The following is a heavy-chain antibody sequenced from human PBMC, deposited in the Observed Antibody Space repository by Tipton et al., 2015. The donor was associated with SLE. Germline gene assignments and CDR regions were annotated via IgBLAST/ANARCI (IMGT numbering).Heavy chain of an antibody. V-gene: IGHV1-2*02. J-gene: IGHJ3*02. D-gene: IGHD2-2*01. CDR2: INPNSGGT. CDR1: GYTFTGYY. Sequence: QSGAEVKKPGASVKVSCKASGYTFTGYYMHWVRQAPGQGLEWMGWINPNSGGTNYAQKFQGRVTMTRDTSISTAYMELSRLRSDDTALYYCARDPVLGYCSSTSGRGDAFDIWGQGTMVTVSS. CDR3: ARDPVLGYCSSTSGRGDAFDI.